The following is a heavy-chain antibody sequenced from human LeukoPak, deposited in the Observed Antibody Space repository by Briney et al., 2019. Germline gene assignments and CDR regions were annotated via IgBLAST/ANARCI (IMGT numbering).Heavy chain of an antibody. D-gene: IGHD3-10*01. J-gene: IGHJ3*02. CDR3: AKDPGFRPHYNAFDI. V-gene: IGHV3-23*01. CDR2: ISGSGGST. Sequence: GGSLRLSCAASGFTFSGYAMSWVRQAPGKGLEWVSAISGSGGSTYYADSVKGRFTISRDNSKNTLYLQMNSLRAEDTAVYYCAKDPGFRPHYNAFDIWGQGTMVTVSS. CDR1: GFTFSGYA.